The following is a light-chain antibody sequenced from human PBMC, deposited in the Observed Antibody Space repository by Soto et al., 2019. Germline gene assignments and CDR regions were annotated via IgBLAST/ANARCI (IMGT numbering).Light chain of an antibody. CDR1: QSLVYSDGNTY. J-gene: IGKJ4*01. Sequence: DVVMTQSPLSLPVTLGQPASISCRSSQSLVYSDGNTYLSWFQQRPGQSPRRLIYKVSNRDSGVPDRFSGSGSGTDFTLKISRVEAEDLGVYYCMQGTHWPLTFGGGTKVEIK. CDR2: KVS. CDR3: MQGTHWPLT. V-gene: IGKV2-30*01.